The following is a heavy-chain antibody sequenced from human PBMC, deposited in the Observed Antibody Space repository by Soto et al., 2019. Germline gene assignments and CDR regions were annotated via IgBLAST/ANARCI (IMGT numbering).Heavy chain of an antibody. J-gene: IGHJ4*02. D-gene: IGHD3-22*01. V-gene: IGHV1-2*02. CDR1: GYTFTDYY. CDR2: INPTTGDT. Sequence: ASVKVSCKASGYTFTDYYLHWVRQAPGQGLDWMGWINPTTGDTDYAQKFQGRVTMTRDTSTSTAYMELSRLRSDDTAVYFCARESFHYFDTTGFSYFDHWGQGAPVTVSS. CDR3: ARESFHYFDTTGFSYFDH.